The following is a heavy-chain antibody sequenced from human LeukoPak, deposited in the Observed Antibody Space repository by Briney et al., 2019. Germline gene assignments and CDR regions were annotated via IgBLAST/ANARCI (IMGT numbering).Heavy chain of an antibody. V-gene: IGHV3-15*01. J-gene: IGHJ6*02. CDR3: ARWRRVNYYYGMDV. CDR1: GFTFNNAW. Sequence: GGSLRLSCAASGFTFNNAWMRWVRQAPGKGLEWVGRIKRKNDGGTTGYAAPVKGRFTISRDDSKNTVYLEMNSLKTEDTAVYYCARWRRVNYYYGMDVWGQGTTVTVSS. D-gene: IGHD3-3*01. CDR2: IKRKNDGGTT.